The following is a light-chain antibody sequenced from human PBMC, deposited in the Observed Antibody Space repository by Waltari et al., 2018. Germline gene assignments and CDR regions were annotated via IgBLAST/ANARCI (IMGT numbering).Light chain of an antibody. CDR1: TSNIGNNH. J-gene: IGLJ2*01. CDR3: GTWDSSLTVVV. CDR2: DKH. Sequence: QSVLTQPPSVSAAPGQKVTISCSGSTSNIGNNHVPWYQQLPETAPKLPIYDKHQRRAGIPDRFSGSKSGTSATLGITGLQAGDEADYYCGTWDSSLTVVVFGGGTKLTVL. V-gene: IGLV1-51*01.